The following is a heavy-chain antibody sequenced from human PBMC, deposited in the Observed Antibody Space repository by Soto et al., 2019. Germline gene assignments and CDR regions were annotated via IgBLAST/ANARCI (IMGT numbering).Heavy chain of an antibody. J-gene: IGHJ6*02. CDR1: GGTFNSYG. V-gene: IGHV1-18*01. D-gene: IGHD1-1*01. CDR2: ISAYNGNT. CDR3: AREAYKNFYGMDV. Sequence: GASVKVSCKASGGTFNSYGISWVRQAPGQGLEWMGWISAYNGNTNYAQKLQGRVTMTTDTSTSTAYMELRSLRSDDTAVYYCAREAYKNFYGMDVWGQGTTVTVSS.